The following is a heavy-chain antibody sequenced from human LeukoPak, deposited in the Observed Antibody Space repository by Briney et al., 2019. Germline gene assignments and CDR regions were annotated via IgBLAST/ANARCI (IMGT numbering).Heavy chain of an antibody. Sequence: GGSLRLSCAASEFSVGSNYMTWVRQAPGKGLEWVSLIYSGGSTYYADSVKGRFTISRDNSKNTLYLQMNSLRAEDTAVYYCARGLVLHWGQGTLVTVSS. CDR2: IYSGGST. CDR1: EFSVGSNY. J-gene: IGHJ4*02. V-gene: IGHV3-66*01. D-gene: IGHD6-19*01. CDR3: ARGLVLH.